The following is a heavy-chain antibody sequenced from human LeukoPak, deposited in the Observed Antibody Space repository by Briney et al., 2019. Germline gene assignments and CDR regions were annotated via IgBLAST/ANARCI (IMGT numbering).Heavy chain of an antibody. CDR1: GYTLTELS. V-gene: IGHV1-24*01. Sequence: GASVKVSCKVSGYTLTELSMHWVRQAPGKGLEWMGGFDPEDGETIYAQKFQGRVTMTEDTSTDTAYMELSSLRSEDTAVYYCATRYYYDSSGSPDAFDIWGQGTMVTVSS. CDR3: ATRYYYDSSGSPDAFDI. D-gene: IGHD3-22*01. CDR2: FDPEDGET. J-gene: IGHJ3*02.